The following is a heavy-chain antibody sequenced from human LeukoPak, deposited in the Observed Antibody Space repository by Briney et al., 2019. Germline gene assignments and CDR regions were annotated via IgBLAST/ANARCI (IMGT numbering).Heavy chain of an antibody. Sequence: PGGSLRLSCAASGFTFSNAWMSWVRQATRKGLEWVGRIKSKTDGGTTDYAAPVKGRFTISRDDSKNTLYLQMNSLKTEDTAVYYCTSMGITMIVVVSDYWGQGTLVTVSS. V-gene: IGHV3-15*01. J-gene: IGHJ4*02. D-gene: IGHD3-22*01. CDR3: TSMGITMIVVVSDY. CDR1: GFTFSNAW. CDR2: IKSKTDGGTT.